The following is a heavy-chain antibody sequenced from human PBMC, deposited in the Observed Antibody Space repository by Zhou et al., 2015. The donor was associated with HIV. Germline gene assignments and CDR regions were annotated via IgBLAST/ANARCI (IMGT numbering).Heavy chain of an antibody. D-gene: IGHD5-18*01. CDR1: GGTFSSYA. CDR3: ARGGVNTAMVTTSYYYYGMDV. V-gene: IGHV1-69*01. J-gene: IGHJ6*02. Sequence: QVQLVQSGAEVKKPGSSVKVSCKASGGTFSSYAISWVRQAPGQGLEWMGGIIPIFGTANYAQKFQGRVTITADESTSTAYMELSSLRSEDTAVYYCARGGVNTAMVTTSYYYYGMDVWGQGTTVTVSS. CDR2: IIPIFGTA.